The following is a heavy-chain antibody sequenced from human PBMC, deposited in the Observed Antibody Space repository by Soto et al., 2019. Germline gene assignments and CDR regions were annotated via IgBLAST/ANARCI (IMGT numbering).Heavy chain of an antibody. V-gene: IGHV3-23*01. CDR3: ATQNFDY. Sequence: PGGSLRLSCVASGFTFSSYAMSWVRQAPGRGLEWVSTIISSGGSTYYADSVKGRFTISRDNSKDTMYLQMNSLRAGDTAVYYCATQNFDYWGQGTLVTVSS. J-gene: IGHJ4*02. CDR2: IISSGGST. CDR1: GFTFSSYA.